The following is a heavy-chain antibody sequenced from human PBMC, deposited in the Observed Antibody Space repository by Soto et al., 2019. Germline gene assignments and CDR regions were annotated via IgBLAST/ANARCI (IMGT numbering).Heavy chain of an antibody. CDR2: IYHSGST. D-gene: IGHD1-7*01. CDR3: ARGGITGTTPPGY. V-gene: IGHV4-30-2*01. J-gene: IGHJ4*02. Sequence: ASETLSLTCTVSGGSISSGGYYWSWIRQHPGKGLEWIGYIYHSGSTYYNPSLKSRVTISVDRSKNQFSLKLSSVTAADTAVYYCARGGITGTTPPGYWGQGTLVTVSS. CDR1: GGSISSGGYY.